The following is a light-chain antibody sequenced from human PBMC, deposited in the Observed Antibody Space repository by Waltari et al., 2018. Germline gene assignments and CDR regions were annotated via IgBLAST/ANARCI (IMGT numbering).Light chain of an antibody. CDR3: ASYTNTNTII. J-gene: IGLJ2*01. V-gene: IGLV2-14*03. Sequence: QSALTQPASVSGSPGQSITISCTGTINDIGYYNFVSWYQQHPGKAPRLILFDVTRWPSGVSPRFSGSKSGSAASLTISGLQAEDEADYYCASYTNTNTIIFGEGTKVAVL. CDR2: DVT. CDR1: INDIGYYNF.